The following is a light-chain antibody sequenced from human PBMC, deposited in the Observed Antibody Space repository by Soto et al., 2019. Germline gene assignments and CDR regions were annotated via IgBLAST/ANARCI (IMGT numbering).Light chain of an antibody. J-gene: IGLJ1*01. CDR1: SSDVGGYKY. Sequence: QSALTQPASVSGSPGQSINISSTGTSSDVGGYKYVSWYQQHPGKAPKLMIYDIRNRPSGVSNRFSGSKSGNTASLTISGLQAEDEADYYCSSYTSSSTRVFGTGTKLTVL. CDR3: SSYTSSSTRV. CDR2: DIR. V-gene: IGLV2-14*03.